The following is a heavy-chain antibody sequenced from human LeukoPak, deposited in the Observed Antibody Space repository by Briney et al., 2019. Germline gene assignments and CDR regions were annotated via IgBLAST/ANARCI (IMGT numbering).Heavy chain of an antibody. Sequence: SSVKVSCNASGYTFTGYYMHWVRQAPGQGLEWMGWINPNSGGTNYAQKFQGRVTMTRDTSISTAYMELSRLRSDDTAVYYCARPTADIVLVAAFDYWGQGTLVTVSS. D-gene: IGHD2-8*01. CDR1: GYTFTGYY. CDR3: ARPTADIVLVAAFDY. V-gene: IGHV1-2*02. CDR2: INPNSGGT. J-gene: IGHJ4*02.